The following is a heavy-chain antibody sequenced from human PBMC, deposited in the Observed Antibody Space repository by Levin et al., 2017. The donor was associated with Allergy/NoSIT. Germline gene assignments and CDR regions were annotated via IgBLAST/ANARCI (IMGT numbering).Heavy chain of an antibody. D-gene: IGHD3/OR15-3a*01. CDR1: GFTFSSYG. V-gene: IGHV3-30*18. Sequence: SCAASGFTFSSYGMHWVRQAPGKGLEWVAVTSNDGSNKYYTDSVKGRFTISRDNSKNTLYLQMNSLRAEDTAVYYCAKDHGASRWTDYYYYGMEVWGQGTTVTVSS. CDR3: AKDHGASRWTDYYYYGMEV. CDR2: TSNDGSNK. J-gene: IGHJ6*02.